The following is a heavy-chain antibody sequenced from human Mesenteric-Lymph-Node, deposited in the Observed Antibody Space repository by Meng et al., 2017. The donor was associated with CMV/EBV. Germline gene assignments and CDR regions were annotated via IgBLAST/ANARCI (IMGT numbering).Heavy chain of an antibody. CDR1: GFVLSSNY. Sequence: GGSLRLSCAASGFVLSSNYMTWFRRAPGRRLEWVSVVYSGGTTYYAKSVEGRFTVSRDESKNTLYLHMTNLRPDDTAVYYCARLRFLEWSGSDVWGQGTTVTVSS. CDR3: ARLRFLEWSGSDV. CDR2: VYSGGTT. J-gene: IGHJ6*02. V-gene: IGHV3-66*02. D-gene: IGHD3-3*01.